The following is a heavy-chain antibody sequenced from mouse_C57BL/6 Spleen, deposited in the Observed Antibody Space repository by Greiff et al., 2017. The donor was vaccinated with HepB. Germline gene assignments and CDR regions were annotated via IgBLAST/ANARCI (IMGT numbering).Heavy chain of an antibody. J-gene: IGHJ2*01. V-gene: IGHV1-77*01. CDR3: ARTRIYYDYDVYYFDY. Sequence: VQLQQSGAELVKPGASVKISCKASGYTFTDYYINWVKQRPGQGLEWIGKIGPGSGSTYYNEKFKGKATLTADKSSSTAYMQLSSLTSEDSAVYFCARTRIYYDYDVYYFDYWGQGTTLTVSS. CDR1: GYTFTDYY. CDR2: IGPGSGST. D-gene: IGHD2-4*01.